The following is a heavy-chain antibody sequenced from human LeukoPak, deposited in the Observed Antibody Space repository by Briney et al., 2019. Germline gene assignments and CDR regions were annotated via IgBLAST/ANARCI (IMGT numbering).Heavy chain of an antibody. CDR3: ARSERGNWFDP. CDR2: ISSSGSTI. V-gene: IGHV3-48*04. Sequence: PGGSLRLSCAASGFTFSSYSMNWVRQAPGKGLEWVSYISSSGSTIYYADSVKGRFTISRDNAKNSLYLQMNSLRAEDTAVYYCARSERGNWFDPWGQGTLVTVSS. J-gene: IGHJ5*02. CDR1: GFTFSSYS.